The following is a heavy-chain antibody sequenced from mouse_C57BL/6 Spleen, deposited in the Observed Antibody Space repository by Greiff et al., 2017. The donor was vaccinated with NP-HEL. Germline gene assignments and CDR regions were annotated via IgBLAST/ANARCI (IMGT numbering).Heavy chain of an antibody. V-gene: IGHV5-17*01. CDR1: GFTFSDYG. CDR3: ARPHLGFDY. J-gene: IGHJ2*01. CDR2: ISSGSSTI. Sequence: EVKVEESGGGLVKPGGSLKLSCAASGFTFSDYGMHWVRQAPEKGLEWVAYISSGSSTIYYADTVKGRFTISRDNAKNTLFLQMTSLRSEDTAMYYCARPHLGFDYWGQGTTLTVSS.